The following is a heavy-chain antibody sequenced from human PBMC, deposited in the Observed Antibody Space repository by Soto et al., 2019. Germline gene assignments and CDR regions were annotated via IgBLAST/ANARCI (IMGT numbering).Heavy chain of an antibody. V-gene: IGHV4-59*01. D-gene: IGHD6-19*01. CDR3: AKGVPGIAVAGTGYFQH. CDR1: GGSISSYY. Sequence: SETLSLTCTVSGGSISSYYWSWIRQPPGKGLEWIGYIYYSGSTNYNPSLKSRVTISVDTSKNQFSLKLSSVTAADTAVYYCAKGVPGIAVAGTGYFQHWGQGTLVTVSS. CDR2: IYYSGST. J-gene: IGHJ1*01.